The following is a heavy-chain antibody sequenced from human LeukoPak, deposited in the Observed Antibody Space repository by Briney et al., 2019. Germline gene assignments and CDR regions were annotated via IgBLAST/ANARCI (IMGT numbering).Heavy chain of an antibody. V-gene: IGHV1-8*01. D-gene: IGHD3-22*01. J-gene: IGHJ4*02. CDR3: ARGEINYYKCYSDY. CDR1: GYTFTSYD. Sequence: ASVKVSCKASGYTFTSYDINWVRQATGQGLEWMGWMNPNSGNTNYAQKLQGRVTMTTDTSTSTAYMELRSLRSDDTAVYYCARGEINYYKCYSDYWGQGTLVTVSS. CDR2: MNPNSGNT.